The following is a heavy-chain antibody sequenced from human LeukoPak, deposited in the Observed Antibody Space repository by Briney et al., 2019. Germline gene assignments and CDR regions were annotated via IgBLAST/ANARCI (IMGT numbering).Heavy chain of an antibody. CDR1: GFTFSIYD. V-gene: IGHV3-13*01. Sequence: GGSLRLSCAASGFTFSIYDVHWVRHATGKGLEWVSAIGTAGDTYYPGSVKGRFTISRENARNSVYLQMDSLRAGDTAVYYCARGSTAAATGAFDVWGQGTVVTVSS. CDR2: IGTAGDT. D-gene: IGHD2-2*01. J-gene: IGHJ3*01. CDR3: ARGSTAAATGAFDV.